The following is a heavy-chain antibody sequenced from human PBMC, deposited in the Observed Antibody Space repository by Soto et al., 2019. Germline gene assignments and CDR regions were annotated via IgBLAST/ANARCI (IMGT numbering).Heavy chain of an antibody. CDR2: IIPIFGTS. J-gene: IGHJ4*02. D-gene: IGHD3-22*01. CDR1: GGTFSNYA. V-gene: IGHV1-69*05. CDR3: ARDKGYDSSGYYYVSLYYFDY. Sequence: SVKVSCKASGGTFSNYAISWVRQAPGQGLEWMGVIIPIFGTSSYAQKFQGRVTITRDTSASTAYMELSSLRSEDTAVYYCARDKGYDSSGYYYVSLYYFDYWGQGTLVTVSS.